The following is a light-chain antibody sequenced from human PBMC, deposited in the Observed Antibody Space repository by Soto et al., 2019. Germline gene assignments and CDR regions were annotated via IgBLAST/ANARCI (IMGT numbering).Light chain of an antibody. CDR2: EVT. CDR3: SSFTTSSTWV. J-gene: IGLJ3*02. V-gene: IGLV2-14*01. CDR1: SSDVGKYSY. Sequence: QSALTQPASVSGSPGQSIAISCTGTSSDVGKYSYVPWFQQYPGNAPKLMIYEVTNRPSGVSNRFSGSKSGNTAFLTISGLEGEDEADYYCSSFTTSSTWVFGGGTKLTVL.